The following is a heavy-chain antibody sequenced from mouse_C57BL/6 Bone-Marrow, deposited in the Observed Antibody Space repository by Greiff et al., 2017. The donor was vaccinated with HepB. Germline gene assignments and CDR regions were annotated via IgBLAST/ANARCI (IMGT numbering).Heavy chain of an antibody. CDR3: ARSTIVRDY. D-gene: IGHD2-5*01. CDR1: GYTFTSYG. CDR2: IYPRSGNT. J-gene: IGHJ2*01. Sequence: VKLVESGAELSRPGASVKLSCKASGYTFTSYGISWVKQRTGQGLEWIGEIYPRSGNTYYNEKFKGKATLTADKSSSTAYMELRSLTSEDSAVYFCARSTIVRDYWGQGTTLTVSS. V-gene: IGHV1-81*01.